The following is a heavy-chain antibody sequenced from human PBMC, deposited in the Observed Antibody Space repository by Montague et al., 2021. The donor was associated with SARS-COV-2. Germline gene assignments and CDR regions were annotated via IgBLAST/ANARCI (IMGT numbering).Heavy chain of an antibody. Sequence: SLRLSCADSGFTFSSYWMHWVRQAPGKGLVWVARLNGDGSFTSYMDSVKGRFTISRDNAKNTLYPQMNSLRGEDTAVCYCASFGLNWKDSYWGQGTLVAVSS. CDR2: LNGDGSFT. CDR3: ASFGLNWKDSY. J-gene: IGHJ4*02. D-gene: IGHD1-20*01. CDR1: GFTFSSYW. V-gene: IGHV3-74*01.